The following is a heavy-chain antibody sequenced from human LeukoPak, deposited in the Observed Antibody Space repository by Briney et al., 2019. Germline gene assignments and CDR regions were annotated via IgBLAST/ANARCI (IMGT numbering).Heavy chain of an antibody. J-gene: IGHJ5*02. CDR2: INSDGSST. V-gene: IGHV3-74*01. CDR1: GVPFSRYW. D-gene: IGHD3-22*01. Sequence: PGGSLRLSCAASGVPFSRYWMHWVRQAPGKGLVWVSRINSDGSSTNYADSVKGRFTISRANAKNTLYLQMYSLRVDATAVYYCASSSGGCNWFDPWGQGTLVTVSS. CDR3: ASSSGGCNWFDP.